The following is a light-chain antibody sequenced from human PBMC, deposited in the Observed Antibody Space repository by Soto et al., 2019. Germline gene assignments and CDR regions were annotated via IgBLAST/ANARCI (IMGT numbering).Light chain of an antibody. CDR2: TAS. CDR3: LHDYSYPRT. V-gene: IGKV1-6*01. Sequence: AIQMTQSPSSLSASVGDRVIITCRASQAIRNDLGWYQQKPGKAPKLLIYTASTLQSGVPSRFSGSGSGADFTLTIRSLQPEDSATYYCLHDYSYPRTFGQGTLVDIK. CDR1: QAIRND. J-gene: IGKJ1*01.